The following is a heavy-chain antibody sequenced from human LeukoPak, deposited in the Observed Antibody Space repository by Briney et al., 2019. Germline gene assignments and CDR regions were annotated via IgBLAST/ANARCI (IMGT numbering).Heavy chain of an antibody. CDR3: ARELAAAGTTIDY. J-gene: IGHJ4*02. D-gene: IGHD6-13*01. Sequence: GASVKVSCKASGYTFTGYYMHWVRQAPGQGLEWMGWINPNSGGTNYAQKFQGRVTMTRDTSISTAYMELSRLRSDDTAVYYCARELAAAGTTIDYWGQGTLVTVSS. CDR1: GYTFTGYY. CDR2: INPNSGGT. V-gene: IGHV1-2*02.